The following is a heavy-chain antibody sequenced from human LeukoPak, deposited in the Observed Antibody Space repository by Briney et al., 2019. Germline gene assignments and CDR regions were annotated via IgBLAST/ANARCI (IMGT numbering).Heavy chain of an antibody. Sequence: PGGSLRLSCAASGFTFSSYSMNWVRQAPGKGLEWVSSISSSSSYIYYADSVKGRFTISRDNAKNSLYLQMNSLRGDDTALYYCAKDAYSRGDYWGQGTLVTVSS. J-gene: IGHJ4*02. D-gene: IGHD2-21*01. CDR2: ISSSSSYI. CDR1: GFTFSSYS. CDR3: AKDAYSRGDY. V-gene: IGHV3-21*01.